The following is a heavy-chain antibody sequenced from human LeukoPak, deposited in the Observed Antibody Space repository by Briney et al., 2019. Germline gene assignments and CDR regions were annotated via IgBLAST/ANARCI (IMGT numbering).Heavy chain of an antibody. CDR3: ARDGRVEVDYVWGSYRYHWFDP. Sequence: ASVKVSCKTSGYPFTTWEINWVRQAAGQGLEWMGWVHPNGGNTAYAQKFQGRVTMTRDTSTSTVYMELSSLRSEDTAVYYCARDGRVEVDYVWGSYRYHWFDPWGQGTLVTVSS. CDR2: VHPNGGNT. J-gene: IGHJ5*02. CDR1: GYPFTTWE. D-gene: IGHD3-16*02. V-gene: IGHV1-8*01.